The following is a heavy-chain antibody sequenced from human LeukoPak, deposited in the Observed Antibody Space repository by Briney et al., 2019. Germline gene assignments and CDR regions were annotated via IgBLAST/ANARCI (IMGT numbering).Heavy chain of an antibody. Sequence: PGGSLRLSCAASGFTFTSYDMSWVRQAPGKGLEWISPISASGGSTYYADPVKGRFTISRDNSENTLFLQMNSLRAEDTAVYYCAKDFFTLYYYDSSGYAFFDYWGQGTLVTVSS. D-gene: IGHD3-22*01. V-gene: IGHV3-23*01. CDR3: AKDFFTLYYYDSSGYAFFDY. CDR2: ISASGGST. CDR1: GFTFTSYD. J-gene: IGHJ4*02.